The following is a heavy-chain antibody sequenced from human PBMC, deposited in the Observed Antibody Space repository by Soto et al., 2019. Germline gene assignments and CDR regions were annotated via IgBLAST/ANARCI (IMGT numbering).Heavy chain of an antibody. CDR1: GFAFSTYW. CDR2: IKFDGSST. V-gene: IGHV3-74*02. J-gene: IGHJ6*02. Sequence: EVQLVESGGGLVQPGGSLRLSCAASGFAFSTYWMHWVRQAPGKGLLWVARIKFDGSSTYSADSVKGRFTISSDDAKNTLYMQMNGLRDDDTAGYYCAGGAKNIYAIDVWGQGTTVTVSS. CDR3: AGGAKNIYAIDV.